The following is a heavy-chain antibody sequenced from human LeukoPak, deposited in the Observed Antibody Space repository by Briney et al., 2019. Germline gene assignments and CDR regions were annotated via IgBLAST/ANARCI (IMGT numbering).Heavy chain of an antibody. J-gene: IGHJ4*02. CDR1: GYTFTSYY. D-gene: IGHD3-10*01. CDR3: ARVRHYYGSGSYYNYDY. Sequence: ASVKVSCKASGYTFTSYYMHWVRQAPGQGLEWMGWINPNSGGTNYAQKFQGRVTMTRDTSISTAYTELSRLRSDDTAVYYCARVRHYYGSGSYYNYDYWGQGTLVTVSS. CDR2: INPNSGGT. V-gene: IGHV1-2*02.